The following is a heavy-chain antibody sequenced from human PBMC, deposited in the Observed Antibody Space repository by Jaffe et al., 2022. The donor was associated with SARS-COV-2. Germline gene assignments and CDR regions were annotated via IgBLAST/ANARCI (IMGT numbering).Heavy chain of an antibody. CDR3: ARDGSGWPTYYYGMDV. V-gene: IGHV3-66*02. CDR1: GFTVSSNY. J-gene: IGHJ6*02. CDR2: IYSGGST. D-gene: IGHD6-19*01. Sequence: EVQLVESGGGLVQPGGSLRLSCAASGFTVSSNYMSWVRQAPGKGLEWVSVIYSGGSTYYADSVKGRFTISRDNSKNTLYLQMNSLRAEDTAVYYCARDGSGWPTYYYGMDVWGQGTTVTVSS.